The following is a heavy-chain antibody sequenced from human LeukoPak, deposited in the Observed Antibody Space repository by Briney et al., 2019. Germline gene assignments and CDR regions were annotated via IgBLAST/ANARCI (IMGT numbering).Heavy chain of an antibody. J-gene: IGHJ4*02. Sequence: GSLSLSCAASGFTFSSYAMSWVRQAPGKGLEWVSAISGSGGSTYYADSVKGRFTISRDNSKNTLYLQMNSLRAGDTAVYYCAKDPMVRGIVGYWGQGTLVTVSS. CDR2: ISGSGGST. D-gene: IGHD3-10*01. CDR1: GFTFSSYA. V-gene: IGHV3-23*01. CDR3: AKDPMVRGIVGY.